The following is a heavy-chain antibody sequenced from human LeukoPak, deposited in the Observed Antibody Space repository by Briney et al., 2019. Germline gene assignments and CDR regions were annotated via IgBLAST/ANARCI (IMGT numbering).Heavy chain of an antibody. Sequence: PGRSLRLSCAVSGFDFSDYGMHWVRQAPGKGLEWISYIGIDSGNTNYADSVKGRFTISGDKAKNSLYLQMNSLRVEDTAVYYCARDYKYAFDNWGQGTLVTVSS. CDR3: ARDYKYAFDN. D-gene: IGHD5-24*01. J-gene: IGHJ4*02. CDR2: IGIDSGNT. CDR1: GFDFSDYG. V-gene: IGHV3-48*01.